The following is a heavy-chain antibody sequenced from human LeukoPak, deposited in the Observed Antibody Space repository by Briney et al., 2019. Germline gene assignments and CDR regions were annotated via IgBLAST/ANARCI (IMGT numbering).Heavy chain of an antibody. Sequence: ASETLSLTCTVSGGSISSSSYYRGWIRQPPGKGLEWIGSIYYSGTTYYNPSLKSRVTISVDTSKSQFSLKLSSVTAADTAVYYCARVTMMGRYFDYWGQGTLVTVSS. CDR1: GGSISSSSYY. CDR3: ARVTMMGRYFDY. D-gene: IGHD3-22*01. CDR2: IYYSGTT. V-gene: IGHV4-39*01. J-gene: IGHJ4*02.